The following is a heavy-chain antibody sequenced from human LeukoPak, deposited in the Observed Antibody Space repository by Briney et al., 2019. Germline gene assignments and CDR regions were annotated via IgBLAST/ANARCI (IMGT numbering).Heavy chain of an antibody. D-gene: IGHD6-13*01. V-gene: IGHV4-34*01. J-gene: IGHJ4*02. CDR2: INHSGGT. CDR3: ARGLGSWYNY. Sequence: SETLSLTCAVYGGSFSNYYWSWIRQPPGKGLEWIGEINHSGGTNCNLSLKSRVTISADTSKNQMSLKLSPVTAADTAVYYCARGLGSWYNYWGQGTLVTVSS. CDR1: GGSFSNYY.